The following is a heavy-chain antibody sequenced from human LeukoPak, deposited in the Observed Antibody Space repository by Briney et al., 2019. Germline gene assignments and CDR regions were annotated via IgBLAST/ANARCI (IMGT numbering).Heavy chain of an antibody. CDR2: ISSGGTTK. CDR3: ASHRVFAFDV. D-gene: IGHD5/OR15-5a*01. Sequence: GGSLRLSCVASGFTFSPYAMHWVRQGPSKGLEWVAVISSGGTTKYYTDSVKGRFTISRDDSKNTLYLHLNSLRLDDTAVYYCASHRVFAFDVWGQGTTVTVSS. J-gene: IGHJ3*01. V-gene: IGHV3-30-3*01. CDR1: GFTFSPYA.